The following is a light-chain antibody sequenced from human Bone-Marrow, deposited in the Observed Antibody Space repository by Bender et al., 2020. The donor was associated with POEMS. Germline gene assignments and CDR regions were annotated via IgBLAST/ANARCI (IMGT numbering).Light chain of an antibody. J-gene: IGLJ3*02. V-gene: IGLV2-14*02. CDR2: EAS. CDR1: IFESGNYNL. Sequence: QSALTQPASVSGSPGQSITISCTGTIFESGNYNLVSWYQQRPGNAPKLMIYEASKRPSGVSDRFSGFSSGAERYLSISSLQSEDEADYFCQTWGTGMWVFGGGTKLTVL. CDR3: QTWGTGMWV.